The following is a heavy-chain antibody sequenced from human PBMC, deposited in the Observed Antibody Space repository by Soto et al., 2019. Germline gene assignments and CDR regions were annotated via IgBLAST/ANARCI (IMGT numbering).Heavy chain of an antibody. D-gene: IGHD5-12*01. V-gene: IGHV1-69*01. CDR3: ARTMRWLQPMDDVDY. Sequence: QVQLVQSGAEVKKPGSSVNVSCKASGGTFSNYAISWVRQAPGQGLEWMGGIIPIIGTANYAQKFQGRVTITADESTSTAYMELSGLRSEDTALYYCARTMRWLQPMDDVDYWGQGTLVTVSS. CDR2: IIPIIGTA. CDR1: GGTFSNYA. J-gene: IGHJ4*02.